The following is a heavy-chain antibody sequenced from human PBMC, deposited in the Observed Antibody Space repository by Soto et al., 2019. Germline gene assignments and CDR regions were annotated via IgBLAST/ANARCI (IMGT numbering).Heavy chain of an antibody. CDR2: IGFEGSDK. CDR3: ARLYCSASSCYSVGAFDI. Sequence: GGSLRLSCASSGFTFRSYGMHWVRKAPGKGLEWVALIGFEGSDKYYTESVKGRFTISRDNSKSTLYLQMNSLRAEDTAVYYCARLYCSASSCYSVGAFDIRGQGTMVTVSS. V-gene: IGHV3-33*01. J-gene: IGHJ3*02. CDR1: GFTFRSYG. D-gene: IGHD2-15*01.